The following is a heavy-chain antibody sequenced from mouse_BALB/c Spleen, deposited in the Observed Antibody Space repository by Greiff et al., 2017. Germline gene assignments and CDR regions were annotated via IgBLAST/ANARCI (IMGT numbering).Heavy chain of an antibody. V-gene: IGHV14-3*02. CDR2: IDPANGNT. CDR3: AEGSYYAMDY. CDR1: GFNIKDTY. Sequence: EVQLQQSGAELVKPGASVKLSCTASGFNIKDTYMHWVKQRPEQGLEWIGRIDPANGNTKYDPKFQGKATITADTSSNTAYLQLSSLTSEDTAVYYCAEGSYYAMDYWGQGTSVTVSS. J-gene: IGHJ4*01.